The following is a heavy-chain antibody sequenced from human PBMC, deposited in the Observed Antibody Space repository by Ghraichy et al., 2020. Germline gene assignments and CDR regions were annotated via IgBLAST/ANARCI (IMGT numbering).Heavy chain of an antibody. J-gene: IGHJ4*02. CDR2: ISSSSSTI. D-gene: IGHD3-10*01. CDR1: GFTFSSYS. Sequence: GGSLRLSCAASGFTFSSYSMNWVRQAPGKGLEWVSYISSSSSTIYYADSVKGRFTISRDNAKNSLYLQMNSLRDEDTAVYYCARAGDSGSYYKVIDYWGQGTLVTVSS. V-gene: IGHV3-48*02. CDR3: ARAGDSGSYYKVIDY.